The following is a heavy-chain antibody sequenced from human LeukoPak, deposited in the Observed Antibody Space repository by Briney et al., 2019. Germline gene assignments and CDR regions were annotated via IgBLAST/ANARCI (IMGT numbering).Heavy chain of an antibody. Sequence: SGTLSLTCAVSGDSLSSDNWWNWVRPSPTKGLEWLAETDHRGNTDYNPSLKSRVTISVDMSKNHFSLRLSFVTAADTAVYYCVRGSRYSRSSFNFDTWGQGTQVTVSS. CDR3: VRGSRYSRSSFNFDT. J-gene: IGHJ4*02. CDR1: GDSLSSDNW. CDR2: TDHRGNT. D-gene: IGHD6-13*01. V-gene: IGHV4-4*02.